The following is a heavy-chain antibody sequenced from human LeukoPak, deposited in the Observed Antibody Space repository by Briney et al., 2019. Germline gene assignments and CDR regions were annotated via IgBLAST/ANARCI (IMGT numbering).Heavy chain of an antibody. Sequence: SGGSLRFSGAASGFTFSSYSMNWVRNAPGKGREGFSSISSGSSYIYYADSVKGRFTISRDNAKNSLYLQMHRLRAEDTAVYYCARGKAMYYYDSSGPDYWGQGTLVTVSS. CDR1: GFTFSSYS. CDR2: ISSGSSYI. CDR3: ARGKAMYYYDSSGPDY. J-gene: IGHJ4*02. V-gene: IGHV3-21*01. D-gene: IGHD3-22*01.